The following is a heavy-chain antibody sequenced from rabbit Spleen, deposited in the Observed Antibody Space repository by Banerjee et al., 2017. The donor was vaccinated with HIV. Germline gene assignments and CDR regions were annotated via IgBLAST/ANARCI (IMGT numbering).Heavy chain of an antibody. J-gene: IGHJ4*01. CDR2: ISVGSSDNT. CDR1: GFSFSDRDV. CDR3: ARDGYSRGWGIILYYFNL. V-gene: IGHV1S45*01. Sequence: QEQLEESGRGLVKPEGSLTVTCTASGFSFSDRDVLCWVRQAPGKGLECIACISVGSSDNTYYASWAKGRFTISKTSSTTVTLQMTSLTAADTAAYFCARDGYSRGWGIILYYFNLWGPGTLVTVS. D-gene: IGHD4-1*01.